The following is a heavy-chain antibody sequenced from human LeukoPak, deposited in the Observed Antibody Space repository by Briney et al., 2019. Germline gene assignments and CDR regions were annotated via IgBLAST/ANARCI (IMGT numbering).Heavy chain of an antibody. CDR1: GYTLTELS. Sequence: GASVKVSCKVSGYTLTELSMHWVRQAPGKGLEWMGGFDPEDGETIYAQKFQGRVTMTEDISTDTAYMELSSLRSEDTAVYYCATCYDSSGYYYSDAFDIWGQGTMVTVSS. CDR3: ATCYDSSGYYYSDAFDI. D-gene: IGHD3-22*01. J-gene: IGHJ3*02. V-gene: IGHV1-24*01. CDR2: FDPEDGET.